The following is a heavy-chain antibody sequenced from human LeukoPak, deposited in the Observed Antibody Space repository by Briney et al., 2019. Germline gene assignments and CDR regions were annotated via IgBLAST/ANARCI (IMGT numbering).Heavy chain of an antibody. V-gene: IGHV3-30*02. CDR1: GFTFSSYD. D-gene: IGHD3-3*01. Sequence: PGRSLRLSCAASGFTFSSYDMHWVRQAPGKGLQWVTFIRYDGNSESYADSVKGRFIISRDNSKNTLYLQMNSLRAEDTAVYYCAKEFLTIFGVVTDWGQGTLVTVSS. J-gene: IGHJ4*02. CDR2: IRYDGNSE. CDR3: AKEFLTIFGVVTD.